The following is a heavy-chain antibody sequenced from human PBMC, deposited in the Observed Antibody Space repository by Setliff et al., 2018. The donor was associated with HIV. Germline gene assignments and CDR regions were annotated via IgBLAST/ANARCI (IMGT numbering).Heavy chain of an antibody. J-gene: IGHJ5*02. CDR2: LNDSGST. CDR1: GGSFSGYF. D-gene: IGHD6-6*01. V-gene: IGHV4-34*01. Sequence: LSLTCAVYGGSFSGYFWSWIRQSPRKRLEWIGELNDSGSTNYNPSLKSRVAISVDTSKNQFSLRLSSVTAADTAVYYCARGTKLVWGRWFDPWGQGTLVTVSS. CDR3: ARGTKLVWGRWFDP.